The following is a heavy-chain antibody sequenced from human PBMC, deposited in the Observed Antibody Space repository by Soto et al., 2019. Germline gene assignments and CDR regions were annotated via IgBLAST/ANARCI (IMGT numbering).Heavy chain of an antibody. D-gene: IGHD3-22*01. J-gene: IGHJ4*02. V-gene: IGHV3-53*01. CDR2: MYSGGST. CDR1: GFTVSSNY. CDR3: ARDTYYDSRTFDY. Sequence: QPGGSLRLSCAASGFTVSSNYRSWVRQAPGKGLEWVSGMYSGGSTYYADSLKIRFTISRDKSKNTLYLQMNSLRAEDTAVYYCARDTYYDSRTFDYWGQGTLVTVSS.